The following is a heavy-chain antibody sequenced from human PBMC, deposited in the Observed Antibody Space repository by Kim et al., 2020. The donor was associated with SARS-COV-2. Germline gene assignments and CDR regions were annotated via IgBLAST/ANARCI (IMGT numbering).Heavy chain of an antibody. Sequence: GGSLRLSCAASGFTFSSYGMHWVRQAPGKGLEWVAVIWYDGSNKYYADSVKGRFTISRDNSKNTLYLQMNSLRAEDTAVYYCAKGAISFGPIANNWFDPWGQGTLVTVSS. V-gene: IGHV3-33*06. CDR3: AKGAISFGPIANNWFDP. J-gene: IGHJ5*02. CDR1: GFTFSSYG. D-gene: IGHD3-10*01. CDR2: IWYDGSNK.